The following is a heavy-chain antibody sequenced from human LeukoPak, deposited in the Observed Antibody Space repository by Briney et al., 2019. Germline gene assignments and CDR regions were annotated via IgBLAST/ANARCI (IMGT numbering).Heavy chain of an antibody. CDR1: GFTFNYAW. CDR3: TTDEDWNYARKDV. V-gene: IGHV3-15*04. Sequence: GRSLRLSCAASGFTFNYAWMSWVRQVPGKGLEWVGQTVSEIDGGTTDYAAPVKGRFTISRDDSKSTLYLQMNSLKIEDTAVYYCTTDEDWNYARKDVWGQGATAIVSS. J-gene: IGHJ6*02. D-gene: IGHD1-7*01. CDR2: TVSEIDGGTT.